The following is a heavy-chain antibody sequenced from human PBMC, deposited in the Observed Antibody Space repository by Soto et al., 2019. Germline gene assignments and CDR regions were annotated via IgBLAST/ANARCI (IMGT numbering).Heavy chain of an antibody. CDR3: ARHVGDYDFWSGDYGMDV. J-gene: IGHJ6*02. CDR2: IKQDGSEK. V-gene: IGHV3-7*05. D-gene: IGHD3-3*01. CDR1: GFTFSSYW. Sequence: HPGGSLRLSCAASGFTFSSYWMSWVRQAPGKGLEWVANIKQDGSEKYYVDSVKGRFTISRDNAKNSLYLQMNSLRAEDTAVYYCARHVGDYDFWSGDYGMDVWGQGTTVTVSS.